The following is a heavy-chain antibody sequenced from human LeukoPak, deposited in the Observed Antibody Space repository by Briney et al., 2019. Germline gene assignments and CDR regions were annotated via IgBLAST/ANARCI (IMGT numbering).Heavy chain of an antibody. CDR3: AREQYYGSGIDY. D-gene: IGHD3-10*01. CDR1: GGSTSSYH. Sequence: KSSETLSLTCTVSGGSTSSYHWNWIRHPPVKALEWIGYIYYSGSTNYNPSLKSRVTISVDTSKNQFSLKLSSVTAADTAVYYCAREQYYGSGIDYWGQGTLVTVSS. V-gene: IGHV4-59*01. J-gene: IGHJ4*02. CDR2: IYYSGST.